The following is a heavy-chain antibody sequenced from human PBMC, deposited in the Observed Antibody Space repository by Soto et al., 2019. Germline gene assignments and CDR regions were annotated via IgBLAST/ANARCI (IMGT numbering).Heavy chain of an antibody. J-gene: IGHJ6*02. CDR3: ARWLRLRYYYYYGMDV. V-gene: IGHV3-7*03. Sequence: EVQLVESGGGLVQPGGSLRLSCAASGFTFSSYWMSWVRQAPGKGLEWVANIKQDGSEKYYVDSVKGRFTISRDNAKNSLYLQMNSLRAEDTAVYYCARWLRLRYYYYYGMDVWGQGTTVTVSS. D-gene: IGHD5-12*01. CDR2: IKQDGSEK. CDR1: GFTFSSYW.